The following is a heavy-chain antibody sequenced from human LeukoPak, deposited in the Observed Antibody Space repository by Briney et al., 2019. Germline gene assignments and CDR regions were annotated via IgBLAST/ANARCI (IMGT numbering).Heavy chain of an antibody. V-gene: IGHV1-2*02. J-gene: IGHJ3*02. Sequence: ASVKVSCKASGYTFTGYYMHWVRQAPGQGLEWMGWINPNCGGTNYAQKFQGRVTMTRDTSISTAYMELSRLRSEDTAVYYCARGQSFDWLLNDAFDIWGQGTMVTVSS. CDR3: ARGQSFDWLLNDAFDI. CDR2: INPNCGGT. D-gene: IGHD3-9*01. CDR1: GYTFTGYY.